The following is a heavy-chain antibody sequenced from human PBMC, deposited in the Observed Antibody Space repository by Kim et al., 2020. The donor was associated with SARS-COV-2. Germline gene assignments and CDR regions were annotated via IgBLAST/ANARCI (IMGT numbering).Heavy chain of an antibody. Sequence: TSYADAVKGRFTTARDNAKLTLYLQMNSLRAEDTAVYYCARCGSSSCYGWGQGTLVTVST. CDR3: ARCGSSSCYG. J-gene: IGHJ4*02. CDR2: T. D-gene: IGHD2-2*01. V-gene: IGHV3-74*01.